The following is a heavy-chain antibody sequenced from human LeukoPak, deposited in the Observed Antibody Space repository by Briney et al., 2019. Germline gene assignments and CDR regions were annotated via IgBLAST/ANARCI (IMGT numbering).Heavy chain of an antibody. J-gene: IGHJ6*03. CDR1: GGSVSIYY. Sequence: SETLSLTCTVSGGSVSIYYWSWIRHPAGEGLEWFGCIYTSGSTNYNPSLKCRVTMSVDTSKYQFPLTLRSVTAAGTAVYFCARDRGYSSSPRPGRGTYYMNVWGKVTTVLVSS. CDR2: IYTSGST. D-gene: IGHD6-13*01. V-gene: IGHV4-4*07. CDR3: ARDRGYSSSPRPGRGTYYMNV.